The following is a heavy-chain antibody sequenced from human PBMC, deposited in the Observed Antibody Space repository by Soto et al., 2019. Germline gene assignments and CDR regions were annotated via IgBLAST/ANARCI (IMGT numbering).Heavy chain of an antibody. V-gene: IGHV3-30-3*01. J-gene: IGHJ6*02. Sequence: QVQLVESGGGVVQPGRSLRLSCAASGFTFSSYAMHWVRQAPGKGLEWVAVISYDGSNKYYADSVKGRFTISRDNSKNTLYLQMTSLRAEDTAVYYCARARGYCSGGSCSYYYYYGMDVWGQGTTVTVSS. CDR2: ISYDGSNK. CDR3: ARARGYCSGGSCSYYYYYGMDV. D-gene: IGHD2-15*01. CDR1: GFTFSSYA.